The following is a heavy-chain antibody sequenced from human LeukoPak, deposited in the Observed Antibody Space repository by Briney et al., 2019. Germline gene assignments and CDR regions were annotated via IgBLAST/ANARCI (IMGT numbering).Heavy chain of an antibody. J-gene: IGHJ1*01. CDR1: GYTLYELS. Sequence: ASVKVSCKVSGYTLYELSMHWVRQAPGKGREWMGGFDPEDGETIYAQKFQGRVTMTEDTSTDPAYMELSSLRSEDTAVYYCATVPPRPMVTIFGVVIQRAEYFQHWGQGTLVTVSS. CDR3: ATVPPRPMVTIFGVVIQRAEYFQH. CDR2: FDPEDGET. V-gene: IGHV1-24*01. D-gene: IGHD3-3*01.